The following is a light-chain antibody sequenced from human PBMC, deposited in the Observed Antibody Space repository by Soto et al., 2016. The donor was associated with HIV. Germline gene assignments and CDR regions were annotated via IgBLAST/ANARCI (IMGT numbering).Light chain of an antibody. V-gene: IGLV3-21*03. CDR3: QVWDSSTNHVV. CDR2: DDT. Sequence: SVAPGKTARITCEGDNIGSKSVHWYQQKPGQAPVLVVYDDTDRPSGIPERFSGSNSGNSATLTISRVEAGDEADYYCQVWDSSTNHVVFGGGTKLTVL. J-gene: IGLJ2*01. CDR1: NIGSKS.